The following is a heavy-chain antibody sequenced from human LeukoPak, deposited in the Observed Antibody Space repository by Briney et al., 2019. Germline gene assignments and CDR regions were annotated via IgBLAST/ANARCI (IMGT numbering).Heavy chain of an antibody. V-gene: IGHV3-66*01. CDR3: ARVSPNTVTTLQYFDY. D-gene: IGHD4-17*01. CDR1: EFSVGSNY. CDR2: IYSGGST. Sequence: GGSLRLSCAASEFSVGSNYMTGVRQAPGKGLEWVSLIYSGGSTYYADSVKGRFTISRDNAKNSLYLQMNSLRAEDTAVYYCARVSPNTVTTLQYFDYWGQGTLVTVSS. J-gene: IGHJ4*02.